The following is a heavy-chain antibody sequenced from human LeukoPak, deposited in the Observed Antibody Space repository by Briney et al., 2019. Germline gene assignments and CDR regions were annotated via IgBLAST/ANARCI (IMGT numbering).Heavy chain of an antibody. D-gene: IGHD6-13*01. Sequence: GGSLRLSCAASKFTFSSFAMHGVRQAPGKGLEWVAVISHDGKNEYYADSGKGRFTISRDNSKNTLYLQMNSLRAEDTAVYYCAREGYSSSWYLKGSMDVWGQGTTVTVSS. J-gene: IGHJ6*02. V-gene: IGHV3-30*03. CDR3: AREGYSSSWYLKGSMDV. CDR2: ISHDGKNE. CDR1: KFTFSSFA.